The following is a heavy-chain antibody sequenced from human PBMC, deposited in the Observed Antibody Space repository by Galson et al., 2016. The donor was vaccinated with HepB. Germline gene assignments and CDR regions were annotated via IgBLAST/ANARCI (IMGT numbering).Heavy chain of an antibody. CDR3: ARGAGIAVVVLEDCYFDL. CDR1: GFTVSGTY. D-gene: IGHD2-21*01. V-gene: IGHV3-66*01. Sequence: SLRLSCAASGFTVSGTYMSWVRQAPGKGLPWVSVIYSDGTTYYTDSVKGRFTIARDSAENTVFLQMNSLRTEDTALYYCARGAGIAVVVLEDCYFDLWGRGTLLTVSA. J-gene: IGHJ2*01. CDR2: IYSDGTT.